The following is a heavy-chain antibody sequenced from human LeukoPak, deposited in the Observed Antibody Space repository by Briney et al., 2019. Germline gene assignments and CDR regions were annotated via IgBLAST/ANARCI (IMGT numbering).Heavy chain of an antibody. J-gene: IGHJ4*02. CDR1: GFTLTSSA. Sequence: SVKVSCKASGFTLTSSAMQWVRQARGQRLEWIGWIVVGSGNTNYAQKFRERVTITRDMSTSTAYMELSSLRSEDTAVYYCAAASIWFGELGLNYWGQGTLVTVSS. CDR3: AAASIWFGELGLNY. CDR2: IVVGSGNT. D-gene: IGHD3-10*01. V-gene: IGHV1-58*02.